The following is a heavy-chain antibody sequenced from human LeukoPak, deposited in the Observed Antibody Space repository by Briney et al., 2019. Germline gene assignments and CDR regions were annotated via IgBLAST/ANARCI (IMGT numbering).Heavy chain of an antibody. J-gene: IGHJ6*02. CDR3: AKPVEIYDFWSGYSKHYYGMDV. CDR1: GFTFSSYW. Sequence: GGSLRLSCAASGFTFSSYWMHWVRQAPGKGLVWVSRINSDGSSTSYADSVKGRFTISRDNAKNTLYLQMNSLRAEDTALYYCAKPVEIYDFWSGYSKHYYGMDVWGQGTTVTVSS. CDR2: INSDGSST. D-gene: IGHD3-3*01. V-gene: IGHV3-74*01.